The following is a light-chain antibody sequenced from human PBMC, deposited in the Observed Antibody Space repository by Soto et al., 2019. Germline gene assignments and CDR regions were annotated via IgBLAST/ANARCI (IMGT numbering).Light chain of an antibody. CDR1: QSISSY. Sequence: DIQMTQSPSSLSASVGDRVTITCRASQSISSYLNWYQQKPGKAPKLLIYAASSLQSGVPSRFSGSGSGTDFTLTISSLQPEDFATYYCKQRYSFLWPFGQGPNVEIK. CDR2: AAS. V-gene: IGKV1-39*01. J-gene: IGKJ1*01. CDR3: KQRYSFLWP.